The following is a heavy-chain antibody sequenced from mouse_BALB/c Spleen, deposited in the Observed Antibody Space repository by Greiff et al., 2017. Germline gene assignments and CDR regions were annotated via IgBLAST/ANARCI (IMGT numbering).Heavy chain of an antibody. CDR1: GYSITSGYY. V-gene: IGHV3-6*02. CDR3: AKGDYYGSWFAY. J-gene: IGHJ3*01. CDR2: ISYDGSN. Sequence: VQLQQSGPGLVKPSQSLSLTCSVTGYSITSGYYWNWIRQFPGNKLEWMGYISYDGSNNYNPSLKNRISITRDTSKNQFFLKLNSVTTEDTATYYCAKGDYYGSWFAYWGQGTLVTVSA. D-gene: IGHD1-1*01.